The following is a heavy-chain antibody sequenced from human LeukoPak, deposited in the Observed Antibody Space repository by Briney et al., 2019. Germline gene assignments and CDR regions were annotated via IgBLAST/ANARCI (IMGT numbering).Heavy chain of an antibody. J-gene: IGHJ4*02. V-gene: IGHV3-30*18. Sequence: PGGSLRLSCAASGFTFSTYGMHWVRQAPGKGLEWVAVVSFDSNNLYYADSVKGRFTISRDNSKNTLYLQLNSLRGEDTAVYYCAKAPVPRPELGNFYFDYWGQGTLVTVSS. CDR2: VSFDSNNL. D-gene: IGHD1-7*01. CDR1: GFTFSTYG. CDR3: AKAPVPRPELGNFYFDY.